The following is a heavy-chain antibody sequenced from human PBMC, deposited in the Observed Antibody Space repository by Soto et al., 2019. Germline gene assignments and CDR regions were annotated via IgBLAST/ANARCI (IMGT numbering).Heavy chain of an antibody. CDR3: ARGYPRSIFSTALATSYWFDS. J-gene: IGHJ5*01. CDR2: IYYLGNT. Sequence: SETLSLTCTFAGFSLSSSIAYWGWIRQPPGKGLEWVGSIYYLGNTYYNPSLKSRVTMSVDTSKNQFSLRLGSVTAADTAVYYCARGYPRSIFSTALATSYWFDSWGQGGLVTVSS. V-gene: IGHV4-39*01. D-gene: IGHD2-21*01. CDR1: GFSLSSSIAY.